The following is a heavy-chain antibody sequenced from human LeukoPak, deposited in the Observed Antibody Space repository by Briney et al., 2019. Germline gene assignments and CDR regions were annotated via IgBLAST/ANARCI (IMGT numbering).Heavy chain of an antibody. D-gene: IGHD3-22*01. CDR2: INPNSGGT. V-gene: IGHV1-2*02. Sequence: ASVKVSCKASGYTFTSYGISWVRQAPGQGLEWMGWINPNSGGTNYAQKFQGRVTMTRDTSISTAYMELSRLRSDDTAVYYCARDPDSSGYYYVAGAFDIWGQGTMVTVSS. CDR1: GYTFTSYG. J-gene: IGHJ3*02. CDR3: ARDPDSSGYYYVAGAFDI.